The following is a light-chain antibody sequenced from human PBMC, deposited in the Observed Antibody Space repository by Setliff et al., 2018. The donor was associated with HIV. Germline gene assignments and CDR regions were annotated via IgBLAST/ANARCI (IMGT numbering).Light chain of an antibody. Sequence: SCELTQPPSVSVAPGKTARITCGGNNIGSKSVHWYQQKPGQAPVLVISYDSDRPSGIPERFSGPNSGNTATLTISRVEAGDEADYYCQVWDSSSDHPYVFGTGTKVTVL. CDR3: QVWDSSSDHPYV. V-gene: IGLV3-21*04. J-gene: IGLJ1*01. CDR1: NIGSKS. CDR2: YDS.